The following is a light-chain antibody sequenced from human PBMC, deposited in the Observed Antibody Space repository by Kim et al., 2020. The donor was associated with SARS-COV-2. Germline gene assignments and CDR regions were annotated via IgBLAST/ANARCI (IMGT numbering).Light chain of an antibody. CDR3: QVWDSSSDHPV. V-gene: IGLV3-21*04. J-gene: IGLJ2*01. CDR1: NIGSKS. Sequence: PGRTARITWGGNNIGSKSVHWYQQKPGQAPVLVIYYDSDRPSGIPERFSGSNSGNTATLTISRVEAGDEADYYCQVWDSSSDHPVFGGGTQLTVL. CDR2: YDS.